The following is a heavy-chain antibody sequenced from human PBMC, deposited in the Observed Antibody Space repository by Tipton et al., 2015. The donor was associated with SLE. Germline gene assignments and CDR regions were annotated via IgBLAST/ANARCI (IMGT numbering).Heavy chain of an antibody. CDR3: ARAAGYSVLRGYYYMDV. CDR1: GGSFSSYY. J-gene: IGHJ6*03. D-gene: IGHD5/OR15-5a*01. Sequence: TLSLTCAVYGGSFSSYYWSWIRQPPGKGLEWIGYIYYSGSTNYNPFLKSRVTISVDTSKNQFSLKLSSVTAADTAVYYCARAAGYSVLRGYYYMDVWGKGTTVTVSS. V-gene: IGHV4-59*01. CDR2: IYYSGST.